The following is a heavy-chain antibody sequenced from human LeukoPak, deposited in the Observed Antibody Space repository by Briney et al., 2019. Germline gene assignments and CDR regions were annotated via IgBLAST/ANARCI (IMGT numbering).Heavy chain of an antibody. CDR2: ISGSGGST. CDR3: AKVTTPYYYYGMDV. J-gene: IGHJ6*02. CDR1: GFTFSSYA. V-gene: IGHV3-23*01. Sequence: GGSLRLSCAASGFTFSSYAMRWVRQAPGKGVEWVSAISGSGGSTYYADSVKGRFTISRDNSKNTVYLQMNSLRAEDTAVYYCAKVTTPYYYYGMDVWGQGTTVTVSS. D-gene: IGHD1-14*01.